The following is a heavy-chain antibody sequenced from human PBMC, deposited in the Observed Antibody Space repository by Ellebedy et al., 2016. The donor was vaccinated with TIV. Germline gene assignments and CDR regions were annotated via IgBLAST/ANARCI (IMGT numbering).Heavy chain of an antibody. D-gene: IGHD3-16*02. CDR2: IYSSGTT. J-gene: IGHJ4*02. V-gene: IGHV4-4*07. CDR3: ARDYRESRGFLDC. CDR1: GSSIRSGYY. Sequence: MPSETLSLTCSVSGSSIRSGYYWSWIRQPAGTLLEWIGRIYSSGTTTYNPSLKSRVSMSVDTSKNQFSLRLSSVTAADTAVYYCARDYRESRGFLDCWGQGTLVTVSS.